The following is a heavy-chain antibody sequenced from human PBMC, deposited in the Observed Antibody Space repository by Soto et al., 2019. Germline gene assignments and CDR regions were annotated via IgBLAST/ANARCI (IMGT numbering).Heavy chain of an antibody. V-gene: IGHV4-34*01. CDR3: ASLGESSSWNNWFDP. Sequence: SETLSLTCAVYGGSFSGYYWSGIRQPPGKGLEWIGEINHSGSTNYNPSLKSRVTISVDTSKNQFSLKLSSVTAADTAVYYCASLGESSSWNNWFDPWGQGTLVTVSS. CDR1: GGSFSGYY. CDR2: INHSGST. J-gene: IGHJ5*02. D-gene: IGHD6-13*01.